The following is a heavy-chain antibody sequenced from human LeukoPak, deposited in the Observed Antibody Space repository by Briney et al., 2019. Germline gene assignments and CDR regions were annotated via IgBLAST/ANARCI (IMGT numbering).Heavy chain of an antibody. D-gene: IGHD3-16*01. J-gene: IGHJ4*02. Sequence: GGSLRLSCAASGFTFSGYGMHWVRQAPGKGLEWVALISFDGSNQYYADSVKGRFTISRDNSKNTLYLQMNSLRPEDTAVYYCARALYRGYYFDYWGQGTLVTVSS. CDR3: ARALYRGYYFDY. CDR1: GFTFSGYG. V-gene: IGHV3-30*03. CDR2: ISFDGSNQ.